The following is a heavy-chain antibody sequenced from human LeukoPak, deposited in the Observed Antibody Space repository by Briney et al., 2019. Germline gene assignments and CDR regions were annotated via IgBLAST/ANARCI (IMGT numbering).Heavy chain of an antibody. Sequence: GGSLRLSCAVSGFTFSSYAMSWVRQPPGKGLEWVSVISGGGGSTYYADSVKGRFTISRDDSKNTLYLQMNSLRAEDTAVYYCAKDLGRYRNNYFDYWGQGTLVTVSS. CDR3: AKDLGRYRNNYFDY. CDR2: ISGGGGST. V-gene: IGHV3-23*01. J-gene: IGHJ4*02. D-gene: IGHD1-26*01. CDR1: GFTFSSYA.